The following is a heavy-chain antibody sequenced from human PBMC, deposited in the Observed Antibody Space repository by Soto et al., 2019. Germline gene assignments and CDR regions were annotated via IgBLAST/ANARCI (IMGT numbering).Heavy chain of an antibody. D-gene: IGHD2-8*02. CDR3: ARQERGGVVYPYDY. Sequence: SETLSLTCTVSGGSISSGDYYWSWIRQPPGKGPEWIGYIYYSGSTYYNPSLKSRVTISVDTSKNQFSLKLSSVTAADTAVYYCARQERGGVVYPYDYWGQGTLVTVSS. V-gene: IGHV4-30-4*01. J-gene: IGHJ4*02. CDR2: IYYSGST. CDR1: GGSISSGDYY.